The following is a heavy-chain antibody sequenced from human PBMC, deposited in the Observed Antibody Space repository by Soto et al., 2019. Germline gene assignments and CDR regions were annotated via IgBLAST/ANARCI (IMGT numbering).Heavy chain of an antibody. CDR3: ASAGEWGDYGDYVPFRY. CDR2: IKQDGSEK. V-gene: IGHV3-7*01. J-gene: IGHJ4*02. CDR1: GFTFSSYW. Sequence: GGSLRLSCAASGFTFSSYWMSWVRQAPGKGLEWVANIKQDGSEKYYVDSVKGRFTISRDNAKNSLYLQMNSMRAEDTAVYYCASAGEWGDYGDYVPFRYWGQGTLVTVSS. D-gene: IGHD4-17*01.